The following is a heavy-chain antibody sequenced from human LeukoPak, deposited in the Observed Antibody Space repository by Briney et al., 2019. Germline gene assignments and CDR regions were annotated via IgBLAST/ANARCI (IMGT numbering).Heavy chain of an antibody. CDR3: ARDLMRRSSWYPGY. J-gene: IGHJ4*02. CDR1: GYTFTGYY. V-gene: IGHV1-2*04. D-gene: IGHD6-13*01. Sequence: GASVKVSCKASGYTFTGYYMHWVRQAPGQGLEWMGWINPNSGGTNYAQKFQGWVTMTRDTSISTAYMELSRLRSDDTAVYYCARDLMRRSSWYPGYWGQGTLVTVSS. CDR2: INPNSGGT.